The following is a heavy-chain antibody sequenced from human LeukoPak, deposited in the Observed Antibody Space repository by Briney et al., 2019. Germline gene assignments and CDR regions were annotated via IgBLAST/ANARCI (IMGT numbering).Heavy chain of an antibody. CDR2: ISSSSSYI. J-gene: IGHJ4*02. CDR3: ARDQLDSSGYDY. CDR1: GFTFSSYS. Sequence: PGGSLRLSCAASGFTFSSYSMNWVRQAPGKGLEWVSSISSSSSYIYYADSVKGRFTISRDNAKNSLYLQMNSLRAEDTAVYYCARDQLDSSGYDYWGQGTLVTVSS. V-gene: IGHV3-21*01. D-gene: IGHD3-22*01.